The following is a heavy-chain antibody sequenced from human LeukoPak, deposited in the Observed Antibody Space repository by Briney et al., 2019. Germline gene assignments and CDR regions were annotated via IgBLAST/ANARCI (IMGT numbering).Heavy chain of an antibody. V-gene: IGHV3-30*03. Sequence: GGSLRLSCAASGFTFSSYGMHWVRQAPGKGLEWVAAISYDGSSKYYADSVMGRFSVSRDNSKNTLYLQLSSLRPEDPAVYYCARDHQLQNGNWFDPWGQGTLVTVSS. J-gene: IGHJ5*02. CDR1: GFTFSSYG. CDR3: ARDHQLQNGNWFDP. D-gene: IGHD2-2*01. CDR2: ISYDGSSK.